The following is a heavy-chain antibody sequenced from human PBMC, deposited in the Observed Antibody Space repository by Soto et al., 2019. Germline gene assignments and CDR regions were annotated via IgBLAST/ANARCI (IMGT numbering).Heavy chain of an antibody. D-gene: IGHD6-19*01. CDR2: INPNSGGT. CDR3: ARGSAVAGTGTWFDP. J-gene: IGHJ5*02. CDR1: GYTFTGYY. V-gene: IGHV1-2*04. Sequence: QVQLVQSGAEVKKPGASVKVSCKASGYTFTGYYMHWVRQAPGQGLEWMGWINPNSGGTNYAQKFQGWVTMTRDTSISTAYMELRRLRSDDTAVYYCARGSAVAGTGTWFDPWGQGTLVTVSS.